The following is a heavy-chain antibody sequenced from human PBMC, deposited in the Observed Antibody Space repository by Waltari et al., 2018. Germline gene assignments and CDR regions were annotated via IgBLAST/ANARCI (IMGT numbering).Heavy chain of an antibody. CDR2: ISGSGGST. J-gene: IGHJ6*02. CDR1: GFTFSSYA. Sequence: EVQLLESGGGLVQPGGSLRLSCAASGFTFSSYAMSWVRQAPGKGLEWVSAISGSGGSTYYADSVKGRFTISRDNSKNTLYLQMNSLRAEDTAVYDCAKEEGNDFWSVYYKRPLGYYGMDVWGQGTTVTVSS. CDR3: AKEEGNDFWSVYYKRPLGYYGMDV. V-gene: IGHV3-23*01. D-gene: IGHD3-3*01.